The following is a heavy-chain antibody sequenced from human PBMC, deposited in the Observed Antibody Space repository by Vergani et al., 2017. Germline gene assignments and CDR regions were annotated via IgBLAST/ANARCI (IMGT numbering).Heavy chain of an antibody. Sequence: QLQLQESGPGLVRPSGTLSLTCSVSGDSISSNYYYWAWIRQPPGKGLAWIGSVYFTGTTYYNPSLESRVTISIDTSKNQVSLKVTSMTAADSAFYYCTRHWAVVAANNWFDPWGQGTLVTVSS. V-gene: IGHV4-39*01. CDR1: GDSISSNYYY. D-gene: IGHD2-15*01. CDR2: VYFTGTT. J-gene: IGHJ5*02. CDR3: TRHWAVVAANNWFDP.